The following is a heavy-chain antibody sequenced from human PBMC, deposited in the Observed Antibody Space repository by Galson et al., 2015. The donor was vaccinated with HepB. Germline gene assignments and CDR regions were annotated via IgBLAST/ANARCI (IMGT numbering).Heavy chain of an antibody. J-gene: IGHJ4*02. CDR1: GFTFSNYG. CDR2: ISYDGSNK. V-gene: IGHV3-30*18. D-gene: IGHD6-19*01. CDR3: ANEGQWLKAHFDY. Sequence: SLRLSCAASGFTFSNYGMHWVRQAPGKGLEWVAVISYDGSNKEYADSVKGRFTISRDNSKNTVYLQMNSLRTEDTAVYFCANEGQWLKAHFDYWGQGTRVIVSS.